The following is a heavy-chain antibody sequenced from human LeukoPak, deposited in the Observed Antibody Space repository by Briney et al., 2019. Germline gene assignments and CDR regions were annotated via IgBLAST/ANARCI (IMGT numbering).Heavy chain of an antibody. J-gene: IGHJ4*02. V-gene: IGHV3-23*01. Sequence: GGSLRLSCAASGFTFSSYGMSWVRQAPGKGLEWVSAISGSGGSTYYADSVKGRFTISRDNSKNTLYLQMNSLKTEDTAVYYCTTELHDYGGKSDYWGQGTLVTVSS. CDR2: ISGSGGST. CDR3: TTELHDYGGKSDY. CDR1: GFTFSSYG. D-gene: IGHD4-23*01.